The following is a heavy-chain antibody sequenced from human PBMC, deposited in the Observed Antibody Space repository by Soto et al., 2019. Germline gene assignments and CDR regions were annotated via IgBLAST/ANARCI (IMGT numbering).Heavy chain of an antibody. V-gene: IGHV1-18*01. CDR2: VNAYNGNT. J-gene: IGHJ4*02. D-gene: IGHD6-19*01. CDR1: GYTFTSYG. Sequence: QVQLVQSGAEVKKPGASVKVSCKASGYTFTSYGISWVRQAPGQGLEWMGWVNAYNGNTTYAQKFQGRLTMTTDTSTSTAYMELRSLRSDDAAVYYCAREAVSGITGFDYWGQGTGVTVSS. CDR3: AREAVSGITGFDY.